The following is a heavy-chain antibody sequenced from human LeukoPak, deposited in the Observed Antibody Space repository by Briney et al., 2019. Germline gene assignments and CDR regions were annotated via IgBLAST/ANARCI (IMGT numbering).Heavy chain of an antibody. Sequence: SGTLSLTCAVYGGSFSGYYWNWIRQPPGKGLEWIGEINNSGSTNYNPSLKSRVTISRDTSKNQFSLKLSSVTAADTAVYYCARGRAFFDWGQGTLVTVSS. CDR3: ARGRAFFD. V-gene: IGHV4-34*01. J-gene: IGHJ4*02. CDR2: INNSGST. CDR1: GGSFSGYY. D-gene: IGHD3-3*02.